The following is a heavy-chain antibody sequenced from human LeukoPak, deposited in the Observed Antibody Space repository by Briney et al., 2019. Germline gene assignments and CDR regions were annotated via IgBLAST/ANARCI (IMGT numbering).Heavy chain of an antibody. D-gene: IGHD2-2*02. Sequence: GGSLRLSCAASGFTFSSYAMHWVRQAPGKGLEWVSVISYDGSTKYYADSVRGRFTISRDNSKNTLYLQMNSLRAEDTAVYYCARVRGYCSSTSCYSLDYWGQGTLVTVSS. CDR3: ARVRGYCSSTSCYSLDY. CDR2: ISYDGSTK. CDR1: GFTFSSYA. J-gene: IGHJ4*02. V-gene: IGHV3-30*04.